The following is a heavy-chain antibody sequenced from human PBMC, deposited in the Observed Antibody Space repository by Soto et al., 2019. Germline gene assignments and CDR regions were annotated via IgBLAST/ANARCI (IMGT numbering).Heavy chain of an antibody. D-gene: IGHD6-6*01. CDR3: AREGPRERYSSSSSFDY. CDR1: GDSVSSNSAA. V-gene: IGHV6-1*01. J-gene: IGHJ4*02. CDR2: TYYRSKWYN. Sequence: QVQLQQSGPGLVKPSQTLSLTCVISGDSVSSNSAAWNWIRQSPSRGLEWLGRTYYRSKWYNDYAVSVKSRITINPDTSKNQFSLQLNSVTPEDTAVYYCAREGPRERYSSSSSFDYWGQGTLVTVSS.